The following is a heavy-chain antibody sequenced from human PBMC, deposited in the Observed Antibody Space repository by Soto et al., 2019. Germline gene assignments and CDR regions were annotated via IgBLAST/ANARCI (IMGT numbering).Heavy chain of an antibody. Sequence: SETLSLTCTVSGGSISSGGYYWSWIRQHPGKGLEWIGYIYYSGSTNYNPSLKSRVTISVDTSKNQFSLKLSSVTAADTAVYYCARGMTTVTTFDYWGQGTLVTVSS. V-gene: IGHV4-61*08. CDR3: ARGMTTVTTFDY. CDR1: GGSISSGGYY. CDR2: IYYSGST. J-gene: IGHJ4*02. D-gene: IGHD4-17*01.